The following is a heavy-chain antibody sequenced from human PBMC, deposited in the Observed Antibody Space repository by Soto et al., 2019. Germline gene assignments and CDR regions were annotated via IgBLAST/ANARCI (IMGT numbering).Heavy chain of an antibody. CDR3: ARADGYSSSWHIDY. CDR2: IYYSGST. D-gene: IGHD6-13*01. V-gene: IGHV4-59*01. CDR1: GGSISSYY. Sequence: SETLSLTCTVSGGSISSYYWSWIRQPPGKGLEWIGYIYYSGSTNYNPSLKSRVTISVDTSKNQFSLKLSSVTAADTAVYYCARADGYSSSWHIDYWGQGTLVTVSS. J-gene: IGHJ4*02.